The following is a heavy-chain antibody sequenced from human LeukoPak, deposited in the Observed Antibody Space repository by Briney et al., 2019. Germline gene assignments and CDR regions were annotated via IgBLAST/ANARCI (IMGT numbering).Heavy chain of an antibody. CDR1: GFSFYYYA. J-gene: IGHJ4*02. Sequence: GGSLRLSCAASGFSFYYYAMRWVRQAPGKGLEWLSEISGGGENTNYADSVKGRFTISRDNSKDTLFLHMSSLRVEDTAVYYCTTSWPKVREGDQWGQGTLVTIS. D-gene: IGHD3-16*01. CDR2: ISGGGENT. V-gene: IGHV3-23*01. CDR3: TTSWPKVREGDQ.